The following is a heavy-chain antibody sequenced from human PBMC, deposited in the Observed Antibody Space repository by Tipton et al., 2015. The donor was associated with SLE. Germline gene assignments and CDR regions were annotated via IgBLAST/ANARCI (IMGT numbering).Heavy chain of an antibody. CDR2: IYYTGAT. CDR3: ARATTAISPFDY. J-gene: IGHJ4*02. V-gene: IGHV4-31*03. Sequence: TLSLTCSVSGGSISDGAYYWSWIRQHPGKGPEWIGYIYYTGATYFNPSLESRVTMSVDTSQNQFSLRLSSVTAADTAVYYCARATTAISPFDYWGQGTLVTVSS. D-gene: IGHD2-21*02. CDR1: GGSISDGAYY.